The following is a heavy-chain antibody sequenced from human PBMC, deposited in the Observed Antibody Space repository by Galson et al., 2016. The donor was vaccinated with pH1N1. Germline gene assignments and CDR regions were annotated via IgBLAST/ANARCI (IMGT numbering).Heavy chain of an antibody. Sequence: SKTLSLTCTVSGGSISTYYRSWIRQPPGKGLEWIGFFYNSGSTKYNPSLKSRVTISADTSKKQFSLRLSSVTAADTAVYYCARHADTSTWGLLYWGRGILVTVSS. CDR1: GGSISTYY. D-gene: IGHD7-27*01. CDR3: ARHADTSTWGLLY. J-gene: IGHJ4*02. V-gene: IGHV4-59*08. CDR2: FYNSGST.